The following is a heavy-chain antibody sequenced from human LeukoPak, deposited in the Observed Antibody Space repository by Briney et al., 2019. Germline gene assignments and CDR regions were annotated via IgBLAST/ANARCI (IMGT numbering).Heavy chain of an antibody. CDR1: GYTFTSYY. Sequence: GASVKVSCKASGYTFTSYYMHWVRQAPGQGLEWIGIINPSGGSTSYAQKFQGRVTMTRDTSTSTVYMELSSLRSEDTAVYYCARDRIESAVAGMGLYNWFDPWGQGTLVTVSS. V-gene: IGHV1-46*01. CDR3: ARDRIESAVAGMGLYNWFDP. CDR2: INPSGGST. J-gene: IGHJ5*02. D-gene: IGHD6-19*01.